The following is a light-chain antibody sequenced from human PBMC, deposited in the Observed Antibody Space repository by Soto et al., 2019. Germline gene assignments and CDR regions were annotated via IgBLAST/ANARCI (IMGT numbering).Light chain of an antibody. Sequence: EIVSTQSPGTLALSPGERASLSCGASQTVGSTYVAWYQQKPGLAPRLPIYDACSRATAIPDRFSGSGSGTDFTLIISRLEPEDFAVYYCQHYGSSPWTFGQGTKVEL. V-gene: IGKV3D-20*01. J-gene: IGKJ1*01. CDR3: QHYGSSPWT. CDR1: QTVGSTY. CDR2: DAC.